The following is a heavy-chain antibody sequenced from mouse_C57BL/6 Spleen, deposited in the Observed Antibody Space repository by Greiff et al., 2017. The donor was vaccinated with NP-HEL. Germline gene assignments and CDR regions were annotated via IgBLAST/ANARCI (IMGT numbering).Heavy chain of an antibody. CDR1: GYTFTSYW. V-gene: IGHV1-53*01. Sequence: QVQLQQPGTELVKPGASVKLSCKASGYTFTSYWMHWVKQRPGQGLEWIGNINPSNGGTNYNEKFKSKATLTVDKSSSTAYMQLSSLTSEDSAVYYCAREDYGSSYVGWYFDVWGTGTTVTVSS. J-gene: IGHJ1*03. CDR3: AREDYGSSYVGWYFDV. CDR2: INPSNGGT. D-gene: IGHD1-1*01.